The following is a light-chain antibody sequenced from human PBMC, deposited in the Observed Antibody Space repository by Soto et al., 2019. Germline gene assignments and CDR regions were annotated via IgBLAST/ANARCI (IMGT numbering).Light chain of an antibody. CDR2: GTS. Sequence: IVLTQSPATLSVSPGESATLSCRASQTISSNYLAWYQQKPGQAPSLLIYGTSSRATGIPDRFSGSGSGTDFTLTISRLEPEDSAIYYCQQYVSWTF. CDR3: QQYVSWT. J-gene: IGKJ1*01. CDR1: QTISSNY. V-gene: IGKV3-20*01.